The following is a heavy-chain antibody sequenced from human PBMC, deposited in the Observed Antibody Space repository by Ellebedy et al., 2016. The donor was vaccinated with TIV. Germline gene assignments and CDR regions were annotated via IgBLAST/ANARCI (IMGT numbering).Heavy chain of an antibody. V-gene: IGHV1-2*02. Sequence: ASVKVSXKASGYTFTGYYMHWVRQAPGQGLEWMGWINPNSGGTNYAQKFQGRVTMTRDTSISTAYMELSRLRSDDTAVYYCARDTLLIAVADYFDYWGQGTLVTVSS. J-gene: IGHJ4*02. CDR1: GYTFTGYY. CDR2: INPNSGGT. CDR3: ARDTLLIAVADYFDY. D-gene: IGHD6-19*01.